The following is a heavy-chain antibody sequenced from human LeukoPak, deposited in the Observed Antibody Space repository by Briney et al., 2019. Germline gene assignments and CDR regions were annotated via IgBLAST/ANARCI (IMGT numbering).Heavy chain of an antibody. CDR1: GFTFSAYG. CDR2: ISYDGSNK. V-gene: IGHV3-30*18. J-gene: IGHJ5*02. CDR3: AKDLGYSGYDRLFPFDP. D-gene: IGHD5-12*01. Sequence: GRSLRLSCAVSGFTFSAYGMHWVRQAPGKGLEWVAVISYDGSNKYYADSVKGRFTISRDNSKNTLYLQMNSLRAEDTAVYYCAKDLGYSGYDRLFPFDPWGQETLVTVSS.